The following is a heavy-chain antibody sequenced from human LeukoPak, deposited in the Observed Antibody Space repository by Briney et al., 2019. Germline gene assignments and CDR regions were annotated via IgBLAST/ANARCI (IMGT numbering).Heavy chain of an antibody. Sequence: GGSLRLSCAASGFTFSSYWMSWVCQAPGKGLEWVANIKQDGSEKYYVDSVKGRFTISRDNSKNTLYLQMNSLRAEDTAVYYCAGVLGGGTGSDYWGQGTLVTVSS. CDR3: AGVLGGGTGSDY. D-gene: IGHD2-15*01. CDR2: IKQDGSEK. V-gene: IGHV3-7*03. J-gene: IGHJ4*02. CDR1: GFTFSSYW.